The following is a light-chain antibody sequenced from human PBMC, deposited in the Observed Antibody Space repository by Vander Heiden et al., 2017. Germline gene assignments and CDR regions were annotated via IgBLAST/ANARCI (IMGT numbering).Light chain of an antibody. Sequence: DIVMTQSPDSLAVSLGERATINCKSSQTVLYSSNNKNYLAWYQQKPGQPPKLLIYWASTRESGVPDRFSGSGSGTDFTLTITSLQAEDVAVYYCQQYVSTSYTFGQGTKLEIK. V-gene: IGKV4-1*01. CDR1: QTVLYSSNNKNY. CDR3: QQYVSTSYT. CDR2: WAS. J-gene: IGKJ2*01.